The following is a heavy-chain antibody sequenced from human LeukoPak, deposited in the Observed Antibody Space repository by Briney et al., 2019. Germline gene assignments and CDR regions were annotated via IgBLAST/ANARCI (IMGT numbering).Heavy chain of an antibody. Sequence: ASVKVSCKASGGTFSSYAISWVRQAPGQGLEWMGGIIPIFGTTNYAQKFQDRVTITADKSTSTAYMELSSLRSEDTAVYYCARPPMTTSRDYWGQGTLVTVSS. V-gene: IGHV1-69*06. J-gene: IGHJ4*02. CDR1: GGTFSSYA. CDR3: ARPPMTTSRDY. CDR2: IIPIFGTT. D-gene: IGHD4-11*01.